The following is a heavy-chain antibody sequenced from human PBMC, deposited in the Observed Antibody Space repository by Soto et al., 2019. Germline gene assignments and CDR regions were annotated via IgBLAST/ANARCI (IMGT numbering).Heavy chain of an antibody. V-gene: IGHV3-33*01. CDR3: ARDQGGAIHYSYYGMDV. Sequence: GGSLRLSCAASGFTFSSYGMHWVRQAPGKGLEWVAVIWYDGSNKYYAGSVKGRFTISRDNSKNTLYLQMNSLRAEDTAVYYCARDQGGAIHYSYYGMDVWGQGTTVTVSS. CDR1: GFTFSSYG. D-gene: IGHD3-10*01. CDR2: IWYDGSNK. J-gene: IGHJ6*02.